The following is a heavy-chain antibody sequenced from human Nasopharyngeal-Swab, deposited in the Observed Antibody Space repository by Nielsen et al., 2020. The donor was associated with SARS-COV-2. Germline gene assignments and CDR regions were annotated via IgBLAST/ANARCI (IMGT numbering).Heavy chain of an antibody. J-gene: IGHJ5*02. CDR3: ARRAARDGYNYEVDP. D-gene: IGHD5-24*01. CDR2: IYPGNSDT. Sequence: GESLKISCNGFGYSFANYWIGWVRQVPGKGLEWMGSIYPGNSDTRYSPAFHGRVTISADKSINTAYLQWTSLRASDTAVYYCARRAARDGYNYEVDPWGQGTLVTVSS. V-gene: IGHV5-51*01. CDR1: GYSFANYW.